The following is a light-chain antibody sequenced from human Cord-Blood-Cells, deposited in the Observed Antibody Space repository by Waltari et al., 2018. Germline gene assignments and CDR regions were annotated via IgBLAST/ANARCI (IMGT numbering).Light chain of an antibody. V-gene: IGLV2-14*01. J-gene: IGLJ1*01. CDR1: SSDVGGYNY. Sequence: QSALTQPASVSGSPGQSITISCTGTSSDVGGYNYVSWYQQHPGKAPKLMIYDVSKRPAGVANRFPGSKSGNTASLTISGLQAEDEADYYCSSYTSSSTPYVFGTGTKVTVL. CDR2: DVS. CDR3: SSYTSSSTPYV.